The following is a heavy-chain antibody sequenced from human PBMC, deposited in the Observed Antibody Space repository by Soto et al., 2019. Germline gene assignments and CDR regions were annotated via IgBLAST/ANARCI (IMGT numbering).Heavy chain of an antibody. CDR1: GVTFSSYA. D-gene: IGHD3-3*01. CDR3: AKGDMEWLWAYYFDY. Sequence: XGSLRLSCSAAGVTFSSYAMSWVRQAPGKGLEWVSAISGSGGSTYYADSVKGRFTISRDNSKNTLYLQMNSLRAEDTAVYYCAKGDMEWLWAYYFDYWGQGTLVTVSS. CDR2: ISGSGGST. V-gene: IGHV3-23*01. J-gene: IGHJ4*02.